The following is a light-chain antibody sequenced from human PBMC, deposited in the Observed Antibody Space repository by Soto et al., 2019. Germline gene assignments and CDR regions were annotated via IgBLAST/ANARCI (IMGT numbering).Light chain of an antibody. CDR2: WAS. CDR3: QQYYSTPLT. V-gene: IGKV4-1*01. Sequence: DIVLTQSPDSLAVSLGERATINCRSSQSVLFSTNNKNYFAWYQQKPGQPPKLLIYWASTRESGVPDRFSGSGSGTDFTLTIDTLQAEDVAVYYCQQYYSTPLTFGGGTKGDIK. CDR1: QSVLFSTNNKNY. J-gene: IGKJ4*01.